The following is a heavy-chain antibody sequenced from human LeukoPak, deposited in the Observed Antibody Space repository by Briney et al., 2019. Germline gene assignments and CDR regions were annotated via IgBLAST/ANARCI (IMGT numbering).Heavy chain of an antibody. J-gene: IGHJ4*02. Sequence: GGSLRLSYAASGFTFSSYWMHWVRQAPGKGLVWVSRINIDGSSTRYADSVKGRFTISRDNAKNTLYLQMNSLRAEDTAVYYCAKDPVSTCSGGSCYSYKDYWGQGTLVTVSS. CDR2: INIDGSST. D-gene: IGHD2-15*01. CDR3: AKDPVSTCSGGSCYSYKDY. V-gene: IGHV3-74*01. CDR1: GFTFSSYW.